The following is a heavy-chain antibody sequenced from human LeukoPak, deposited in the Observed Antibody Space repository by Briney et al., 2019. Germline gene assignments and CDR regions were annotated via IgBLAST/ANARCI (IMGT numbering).Heavy chain of an antibody. CDR2: INHSGST. Sequence: SETLSLTCAVYGGSFSGYYWSWIRQPPGKGLEWIGEINHSGSTNYNPSLKSRVTISVDTPKNQFSLKLSSVTAADTAVYYCAREGASQDVRGFDSWGQGTQVTVSS. CDR1: GGSFSGYY. V-gene: IGHV4-34*01. J-gene: IGHJ4*02. CDR3: AREGASQDVRGFDS. D-gene: IGHD3-10*02.